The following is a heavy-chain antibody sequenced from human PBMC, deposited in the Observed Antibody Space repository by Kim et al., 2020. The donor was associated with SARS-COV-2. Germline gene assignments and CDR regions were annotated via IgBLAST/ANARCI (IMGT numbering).Heavy chain of an antibody. CDR3: ARSPPVDSSLITWFDS. D-gene: IGHD3-16*01. J-gene: IGHJ5*01. V-gene: IGHV4-34*01. Sequence: PSLKSRVTMSVDTSKNQFSLKLNSVTAADTAVYYCARSPPVDSSLITWFDSWGQGTLVTVSS.